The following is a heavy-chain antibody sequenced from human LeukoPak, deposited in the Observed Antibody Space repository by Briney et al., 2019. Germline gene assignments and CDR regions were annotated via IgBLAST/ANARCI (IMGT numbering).Heavy chain of an antibody. Sequence: ASVKVSCKASGYTFTSYDINWVRQATGQGLEWMGWMNPNSGNTGYAQKFQGRVTMTRNTSISTAYMELSSLRSEDTAVYYCARDLGGYDSSGYITHPLDYWGQGTLVTVSS. CDR2: MNPNSGNT. J-gene: IGHJ4*02. CDR1: GYTFTSYD. V-gene: IGHV1-8*01. D-gene: IGHD3-22*01. CDR3: ARDLGGYDSSGYITHPLDY.